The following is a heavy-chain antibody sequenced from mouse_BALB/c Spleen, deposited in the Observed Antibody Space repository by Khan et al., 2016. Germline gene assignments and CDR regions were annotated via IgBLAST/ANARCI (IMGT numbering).Heavy chain of an antibody. V-gene: IGHV3-2*02. CDR1: GYSITSDYA. J-gene: IGHJ2*01. D-gene: IGHD2-14*01. CDR3: ASLDYRGPLYYFDY. Sequence: EVQLQESGPDLVKPSQSLSLTCTVTGYSITSDYAWNWIRQFPGNKLEWMGYISYSGSTSYNPSLKSRISITRDTSKNQFFLQLNSVTTEDTATYYCASLDYRGPLYYFDYWGQGTTLTVSS. CDR2: ISYSGST.